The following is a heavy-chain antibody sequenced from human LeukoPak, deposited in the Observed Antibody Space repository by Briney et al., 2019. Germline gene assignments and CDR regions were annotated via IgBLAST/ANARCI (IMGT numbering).Heavy chain of an antibody. J-gene: IGHJ6*02. Sequence: XNPSGGSTSYAQKFQGRVTMTRDTSTSTVYMELSSLRSEDTAVYYCARAGPRIVVVTAGMDVWGQGTTVTVSS. CDR2: XNPSGGST. D-gene: IGHD2-21*02. V-gene: IGHV1-46*01. CDR3: ARAGPRIVVVTAGMDV.